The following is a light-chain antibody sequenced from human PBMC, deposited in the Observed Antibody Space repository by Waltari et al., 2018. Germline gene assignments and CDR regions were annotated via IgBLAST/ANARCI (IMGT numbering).Light chain of an antibody. Sequence: EIVLTQSPGPLSLSPGERATPPCRASQSVNNNYLAWYQAKPGQAPRLLIYGIALRATGVPDRFSGGGSGTDFTLTISRLEPEDFAVYYCQHYGGSPKYTFGQGTKLEIK. J-gene: IGKJ2*01. CDR3: QHYGGSPKYT. CDR2: GIA. V-gene: IGKV3-20*01. CDR1: QSVNNNY.